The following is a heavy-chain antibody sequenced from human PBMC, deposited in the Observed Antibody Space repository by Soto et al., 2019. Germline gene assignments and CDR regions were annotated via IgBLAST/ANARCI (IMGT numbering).Heavy chain of an antibody. D-gene: IGHD1-7*01. Sequence: PGGPLKAPGKGFGYSFTSYWMGWGRKAPGQRLEWMGWINAGNGNTKYSQKFQGRVTITRDTSASTAYMELSSLRSEDTAVYYCARGTGTTGGWFDPWGQGTLVTVSS. CDR2: INAGNGNT. CDR1: GYSFTSYW. CDR3: ARGTGTTGGWFDP. V-gene: IGHV1-3*01. J-gene: IGHJ5*02.